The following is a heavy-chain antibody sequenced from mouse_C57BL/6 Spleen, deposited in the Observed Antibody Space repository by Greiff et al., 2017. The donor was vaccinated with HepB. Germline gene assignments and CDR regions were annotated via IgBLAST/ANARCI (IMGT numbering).Heavy chain of an antibody. CDR2: ISYSGST. J-gene: IGHJ2*01. D-gene: IGHD1-2*01. Sequence: VQLQQSGPGLVKPSQSLSLTCTVTGYSITSGYGWNWIRQFPGNKLEWMGYISYSGSTNYNPSLKSRNSITRDTSKNQFFLQLNSVTTEYTATYYCARTARIKYWGQGTTLIVSS. CDR3: ARTARIKY. CDR1: GYSITSGYG. V-gene: IGHV3-2*02.